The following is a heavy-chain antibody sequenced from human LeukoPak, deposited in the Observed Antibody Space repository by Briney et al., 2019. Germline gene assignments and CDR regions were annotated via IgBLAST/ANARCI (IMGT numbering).Heavy chain of an antibody. CDR1: GFTFSSYA. CDR2: ISGSGGST. J-gene: IGHJ4*02. D-gene: IGHD6-13*01. Sequence: GGSLRLSCAASGFTFSSYAMSWVRQAPGKGLEWVSAISGSGGSTYYADSVKGRFTISRDNSKNTLYLQMNSLRAEDTAVYYCAKALSSSSWAYYFDYWGQGTLVTVSS. V-gene: IGHV3-23*01. CDR3: AKALSSSSWAYYFDY.